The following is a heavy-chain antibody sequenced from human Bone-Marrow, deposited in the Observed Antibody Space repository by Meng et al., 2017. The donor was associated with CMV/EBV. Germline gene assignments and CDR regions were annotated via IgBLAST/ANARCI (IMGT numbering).Heavy chain of an antibody. V-gene: IGHV1-2*02. CDR1: GYTFTGYY. D-gene: IGHD3-16*01. J-gene: IGHJ6*01. CDR3: AREWGGKRESKYDGMDV. Sequence: ASVKVSCKASGYTFTGYYMHWVRQAPGQGLEWMGWINPNSGGTNYAQKFQGRVTMTRDTSISTAYMELSRLRSDDTAVYYCAREWGGKRESKYDGMDVWGQGTTVTVSS. CDR2: INPNSGGT.